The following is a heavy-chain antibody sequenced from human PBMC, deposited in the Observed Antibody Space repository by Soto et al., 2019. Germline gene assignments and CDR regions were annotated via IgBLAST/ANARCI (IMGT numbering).Heavy chain of an antibody. CDR2: INPNSGDT. CDR3: ARESSAITLYGMDV. V-gene: IGHV1-2*02. D-gene: IGHD3-10*01. CDR1: GYTFTGQY. J-gene: IGHJ6*02. Sequence: ASVKVYCKASGYTFTGQYMHRVRQAPGQGLEWMGWINPNSGDTNYAQKFQGRVTMTRDTSIGTAYMELSSLRSNDTAIYYCARESSAITLYGMDVWGQGTTVTVSS.